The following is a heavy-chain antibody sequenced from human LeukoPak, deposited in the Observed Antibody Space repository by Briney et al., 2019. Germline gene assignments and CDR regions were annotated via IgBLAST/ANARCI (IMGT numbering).Heavy chain of an antibody. CDR1: GGSISSYY. CDR3: ARDAEGPVTNYYYYYMDV. CDR2: IHYSGST. J-gene: IGHJ6*03. D-gene: IGHD4-17*01. V-gene: IGHV4-59*12. Sequence: SETLSLTCTVSGGSISSYYWSWIRQPPGRGLERIGSIHYSGSTSYNPSLKSRVTISVDTSKNQFSLKLSSVTAADTAVYYCARDAEGPVTNYYYYYMDVWGKGTTVTVSS.